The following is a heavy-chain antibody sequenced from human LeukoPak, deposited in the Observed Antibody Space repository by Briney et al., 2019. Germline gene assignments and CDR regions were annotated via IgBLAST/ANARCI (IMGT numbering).Heavy chain of an antibody. D-gene: IGHD6-19*01. CDR1: GGSISSSSYY. J-gene: IGHJ4*02. V-gene: IGHV4-39*07. CDR2: IYYSGST. Sequence: SETLSLTCTVSGGSISSSSYYWGWIRQPPGKGLEWIGSIYYSGSTYYNPSLKSRVTISVDTSKNQFSLKLSSVTAADTAVYYCAREKYSSGWYNGGYWGQGTLVTVSS. CDR3: AREKYSSGWYNGGY.